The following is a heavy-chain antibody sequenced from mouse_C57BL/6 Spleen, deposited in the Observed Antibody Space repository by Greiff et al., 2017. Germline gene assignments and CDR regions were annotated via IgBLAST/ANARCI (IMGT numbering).Heavy chain of an antibody. D-gene: IGHD1-1*01. CDR2: INYDGSST. CDR1: GFTFSDYY. CDR3: ARDAGYGSSFWYFDV. J-gene: IGHJ1*03. Sequence: EVMLVESEGGLVQPGSSMKLSCTASGFTFSDYYMAWVRQVPEKGLEWVANINYDGSSTYYLDSLKSRFTISRDNAKNILYLQMSSLKSEDTATYYCARDAGYGSSFWYFDVWGTGTTVTVSS. V-gene: IGHV5-16*01.